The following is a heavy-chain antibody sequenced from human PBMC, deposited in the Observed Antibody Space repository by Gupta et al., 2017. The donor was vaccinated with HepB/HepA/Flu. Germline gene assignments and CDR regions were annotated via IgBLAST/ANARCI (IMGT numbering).Heavy chain of an antibody. CDR3: ASRDNGGDAFVI. V-gene: IGHV1-69*04. D-gene: IGHD4/OR15-4a*01. J-gene: IGHJ3*02. CDR1: GGTFSSYA. Sequence: QPVQSGAEGKKPALSCKVCCKVSGGTFSSYAISWVRQAPGQGLEWMGGIIPMLGIANDAQKVQGRVTIQADKSTRTADMEVRGMGSEATAVYYCASRDNGGDAFVIWGQGTMVTVFS. CDR2: IIPMLGIA.